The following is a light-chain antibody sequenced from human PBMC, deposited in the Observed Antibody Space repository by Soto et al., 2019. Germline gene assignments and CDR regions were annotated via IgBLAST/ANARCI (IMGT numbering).Light chain of an antibody. Sequence: GMKQSPATVSGSGGERATLSCRASQSVSSNLAWYQQKHGQAPRLLIYGASTRATGIPARFSGSGSGTEFTLTISSLQSEDFATYYCPHATSFPIPFGQRTRLAI. J-gene: IGKJ5*01. CDR2: GAS. CDR3: PHATSFPIP. CDR1: QSVSSN. V-gene: IGKV3-15*01.